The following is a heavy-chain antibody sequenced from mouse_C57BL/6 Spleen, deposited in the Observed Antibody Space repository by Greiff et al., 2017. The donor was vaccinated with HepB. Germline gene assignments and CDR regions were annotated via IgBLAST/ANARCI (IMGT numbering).Heavy chain of an antibody. CDR2: IDPSDSET. CDR1: GYTFTSYW. D-gene: IGHD1-1*01. Sequence: VQLQQPGAELVRPGSSVKLSCKASGYTFTSYWMHWVKQRPIQGLEWIGNIDPSDSETHYNQKFKDKATLTVDKSSSTAYMQLSSLTSEDSAVYYCARGRYYGSREWDYWGQGTTLTVSS. V-gene: IGHV1-52*01. J-gene: IGHJ2*01. CDR3: ARGRYYGSREWDY.